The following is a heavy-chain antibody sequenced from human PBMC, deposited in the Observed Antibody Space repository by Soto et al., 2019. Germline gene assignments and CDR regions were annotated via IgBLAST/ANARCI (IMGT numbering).Heavy chain of an antibody. CDR3: VQTTGWPGFDF. CDR1: GFAVSSKY. Sequence: EVQLVESGGGLIQPGGSLRLSCAASGFAVSSKYMTWVRQAPGKGLEWVSVIYGGGTTYYADSVKGRFTISRDTSKNTLYLQMNSLRAEDTAVYYCVQTTGWPGFDFWGKGTVVTVSS. D-gene: IGHD6-19*01. V-gene: IGHV3-53*01. J-gene: IGHJ4*02. CDR2: IYGGGTT.